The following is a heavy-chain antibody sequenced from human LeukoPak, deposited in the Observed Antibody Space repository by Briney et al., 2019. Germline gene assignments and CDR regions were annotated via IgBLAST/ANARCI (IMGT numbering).Heavy chain of an antibody. CDR3: ARDSSLGSPNNYYYYYMAV. CDR1: GFTFSSYA. J-gene: IGHJ6*03. Sequence: SGGSLRLSCAASGFTFSSYAMHWVRQAPGKGLEWVAVISYDGSNKYYADSVKGRFTISRDNSKNTLYLQMNSLRAEDTAVYYSARDSSLGSPNNYYYYYMAVWGKGTTVTVSS. V-gene: IGHV3-30*04. CDR2: ISYDGSNK. D-gene: IGHD5/OR15-5a*01.